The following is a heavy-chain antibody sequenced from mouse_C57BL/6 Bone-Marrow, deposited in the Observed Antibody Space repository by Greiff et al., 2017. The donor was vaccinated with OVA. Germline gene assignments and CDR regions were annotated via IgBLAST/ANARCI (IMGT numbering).Heavy chain of an antibody. CDR2: IDPSDSYT. CDR3: ARGTTVARYFDV. J-gene: IGHJ1*03. Sequence: QVQLQQPGAELVMPGASVKLSCKASGYTFTSYWMHWVKQRPGQGLAWIGEIDPSDSYTNYNQKFKGKSTLTVDKSSSTAYMQLSSLTSEDSAVYYCARGTTVARYFDVWGTGTTVTVSS. D-gene: IGHD1-1*01. CDR1: GYTFTSYW. V-gene: IGHV1-69*01.